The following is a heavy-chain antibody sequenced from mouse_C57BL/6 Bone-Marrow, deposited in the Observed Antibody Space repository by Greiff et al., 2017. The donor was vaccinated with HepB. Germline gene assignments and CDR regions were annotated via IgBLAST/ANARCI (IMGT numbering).Heavy chain of an antibody. CDR1: GYTFTSYG. V-gene: IGHV1-81*01. D-gene: IGHD2-4*01. CDR2: IYPRSGNT. J-gene: IGHJ4*01. Sequence: VKLMESGAELARPGASVKLSCKASGYTFTSYGISWVKQRPGQGLEWIGEIYPRSGNTYYTEKFKGKATLTADKSSSTAYMELRSLTSEDSAVYFCARGRLGRRAMDYWGQGTAVTVSS. CDR3: ARGRLGRRAMDY.